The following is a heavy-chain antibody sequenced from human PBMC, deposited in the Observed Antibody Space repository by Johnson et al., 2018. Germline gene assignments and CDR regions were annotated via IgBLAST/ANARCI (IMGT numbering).Heavy chain of an antibody. CDR1: GFTFDDYA. CDR3: ARVCWGGGLREAMDV. J-gene: IGHJ6*03. V-gene: IGHV3-9*01. CDR2: ISWNSGSI. Sequence: VQLVQSGGGLVQPGRSLRLSCAASGFTFDDYAMHWVRQAPWKGLEWVSGISWNSGSIGYADSVKGRFTISRDNAKNSLYLQMNSLRAEDTAVYYCARVCWGGGLREAMDVWGKGTTVTVSS. D-gene: IGHD3-16*01.